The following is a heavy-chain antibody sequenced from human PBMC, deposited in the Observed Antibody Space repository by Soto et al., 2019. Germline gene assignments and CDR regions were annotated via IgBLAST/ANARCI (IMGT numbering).Heavy chain of an antibody. J-gene: IGHJ6*03. Sequence: TFSSYAMSWVRQAPGKGLEWVSAISGSGGSTYYADSVKGRFTISRDNSKNTLYLQMNSLRAEDTAVYYCAKAPYSNYVDYMDVWGKGTTVTVSS. V-gene: IGHV3-23*01. CDR2: ISGSGGST. CDR1: TFSSYA. D-gene: IGHD4-4*01. CDR3: AKAPYSNYVDYMDV.